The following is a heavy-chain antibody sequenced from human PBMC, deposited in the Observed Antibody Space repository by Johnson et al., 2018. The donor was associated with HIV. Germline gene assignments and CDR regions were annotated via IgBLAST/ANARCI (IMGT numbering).Heavy chain of an antibody. Sequence: QVQLVESGGGVVQPGRSLRLSCAASGFAFSNFGMHWVRQAPGKGLEWVAVTSYDGSNTYYADSVKGRFTISRDNSKNTLYLQMNSLRAEDTAVYYCAKDYYYDSSGYFLTCAFDIWGQGTMVTVSS. J-gene: IGHJ3*02. D-gene: IGHD3-22*01. CDR1: GFAFSNFG. CDR3: AKDYYYDSSGYFLTCAFDI. V-gene: IGHV3-30*18. CDR2: TSYDGSNT.